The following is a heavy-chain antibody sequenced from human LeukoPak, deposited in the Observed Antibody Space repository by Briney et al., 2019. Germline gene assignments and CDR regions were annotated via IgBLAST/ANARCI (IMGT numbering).Heavy chain of an antibody. CDR1: GFTFSSYS. Sequence: GGSLRLSCAASGFTFSSYSMNWVRQAPGKGLVWVSRITSDGSNTNYADSVKGRFTISRDNAKNTLYLHMNSLRAEDTAVYYCARGGRIQLERRGYFDYWGQGTLVTVSS. CDR3: ARGGRIQLERRGYFDY. V-gene: IGHV3-74*01. D-gene: IGHD1-1*01. J-gene: IGHJ4*02. CDR2: ITSDGSNT.